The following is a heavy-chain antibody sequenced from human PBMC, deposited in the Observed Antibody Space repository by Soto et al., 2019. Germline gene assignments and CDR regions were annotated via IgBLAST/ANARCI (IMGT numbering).Heavy chain of an antibody. Sequence: SETQSLTCTVSGGSISSGDYYWSWIRQPPGKGLEWIGYIYYSGSTYYNPSLKSRVTISVDTSKNQFSLKLSSVTAADTAVYYCARDQVWYYGSEVNAYYYYGMDVWGQGTTVTVSS. J-gene: IGHJ6*02. CDR2: IYYSGST. CDR3: ARDQVWYYGSEVNAYYYYGMDV. V-gene: IGHV4-30-4*01. D-gene: IGHD3-10*01. CDR1: GGSISSGDYY.